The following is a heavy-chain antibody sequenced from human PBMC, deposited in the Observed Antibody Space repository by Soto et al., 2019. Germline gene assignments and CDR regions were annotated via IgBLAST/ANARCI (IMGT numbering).Heavy chain of an antibody. CDR3: ARDPYCSSTSCYPDYYYYYGMDV. CDR1: GFTFSSYS. Sequence: GGSLRLSCAASGFTFSSYSMNWVRQAPGKGLEWVSSISSSSSYIYYADSVKGRLTISRDNAKNSLYLQMNSLRAEDTAVYYCARDPYCSSTSCYPDYYYYYGMDVWGQGTTVTVSS. J-gene: IGHJ6*02. CDR2: ISSSSSYI. D-gene: IGHD2-2*01. V-gene: IGHV3-21*01.